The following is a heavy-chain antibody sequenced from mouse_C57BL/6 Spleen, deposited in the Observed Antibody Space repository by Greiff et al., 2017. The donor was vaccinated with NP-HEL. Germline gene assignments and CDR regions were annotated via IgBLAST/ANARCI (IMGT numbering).Heavy chain of an antibody. J-gene: IGHJ4*01. V-gene: IGHV1-69*01. CDR1: GYTFTSYW. D-gene: IGHD2-4*01. Sequence: QVQLQQPGAELVMPGASVKLSCKASGYTFTSYWMHWVKQRPGQGLEWIGEIDPSDSYTNYNQKFKAKSTLTVDKSSSTAYMQLSSLTSEDSAVYSCARSPYDCGGIYAIDCWGKGTTVTVSS. CDR2: IDPSDSYT. CDR3: ARSPYDCGGIYAIDC.